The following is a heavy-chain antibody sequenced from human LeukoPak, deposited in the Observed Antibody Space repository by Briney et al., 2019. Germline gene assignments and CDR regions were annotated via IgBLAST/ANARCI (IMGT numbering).Heavy chain of an antibody. D-gene: IGHD2-8*01. V-gene: IGHV5-51*01. Sequence: GESLKISCKGSGYRFTSYWIGWVRQMPGEGLEWMAIIYPGDSDTRYSPSFQGQVTISADKSISTAYLQWSSLKASDAAMYYCARRGMYATSPFDYWGQGTLVTVSS. CDR2: IYPGDSDT. CDR3: ARRGMYATSPFDY. CDR1: GYRFTSYW. J-gene: IGHJ4*02.